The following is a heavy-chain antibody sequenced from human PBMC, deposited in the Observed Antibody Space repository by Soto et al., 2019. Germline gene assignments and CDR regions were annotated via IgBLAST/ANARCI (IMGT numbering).Heavy chain of an antibody. V-gene: IGHV3-23*01. CDR1: GFPFINFA. CDR3: AKFGASGSYFQFDY. D-gene: IGHD3-10*01. Sequence: GGSLRLSCAASGFPFINFAMSWVRHSPGKGLEWVSAISGGGTATWYADSVRGRFTISRDNSKNTVYLQMNSLRAEDTAVYYCAKFGASGSYFQFDYSRHGTLVTVSS. J-gene: IGHJ4*01. CDR2: ISGGGTAT.